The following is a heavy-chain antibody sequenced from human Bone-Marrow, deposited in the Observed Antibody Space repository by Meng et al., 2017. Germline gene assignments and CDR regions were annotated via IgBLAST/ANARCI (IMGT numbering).Heavy chain of an antibody. CDR3: ARSSYYDSSGYYYSRY. V-gene: IGHV1-18*01. Sequence: ASVKVSCKASGYTSTSYGISWVRQAPGQGLEWMGWISAYNGNTNYAQKLQGRVTMTTDTSTSTAYMELRSLRSDDTAVYYCARSSYYDSSGYYYSRYWGQGTLVTVSS. D-gene: IGHD3-22*01. CDR2: ISAYNGNT. J-gene: IGHJ4*02. CDR1: GYTSTSYG.